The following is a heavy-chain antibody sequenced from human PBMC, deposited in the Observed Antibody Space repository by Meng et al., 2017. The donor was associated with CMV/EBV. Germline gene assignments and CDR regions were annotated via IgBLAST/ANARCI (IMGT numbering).Heavy chain of an antibody. J-gene: IGHJ6*02. Sequence: ASVKVSCKASGYTFTSYGISWVRQAPGQGLEWMGWISAYNGNTNYAQKLQGRVTMTTDTSTSTAYMELSSLRSEDTAVYYCAREGYCSSTSCYISRDYYYYGMDVWGQGTTVTVSS. CDR1: GYTFTSYG. V-gene: IGHV1-18*01. CDR3: AREGYCSSTSCYISRDYYYYGMDV. CDR2: ISAYNGNT. D-gene: IGHD2-2*02.